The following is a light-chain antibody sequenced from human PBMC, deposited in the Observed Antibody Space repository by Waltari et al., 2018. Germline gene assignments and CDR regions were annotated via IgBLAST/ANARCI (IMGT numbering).Light chain of an antibody. CDR2: DAS. CDR1: QSVSSY. J-gene: IGKJ4*01. Sequence: EIVLTQSPATLSLSPGERATLSCRASQSVSSYLAWYQKKPGQAPRLLIYDASNRATGIPARFSGSGSGTDFTLTISSLEPEDFAVYYCQQRSNWLLTFGGGTKVEIK. V-gene: IGKV3-11*01. CDR3: QQRSNWLLT.